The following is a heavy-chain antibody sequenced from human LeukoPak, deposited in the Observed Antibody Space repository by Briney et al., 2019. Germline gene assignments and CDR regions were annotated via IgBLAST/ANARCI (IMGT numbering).Heavy chain of an antibody. Sequence: GGSLRLSCAASGFTFSSYVMNWVRQAPGKGLEWVSVISGGGGSTYYADSVKGRFTISRVNSKNTLFLQMNSLRAEDTAVYYCAKGGYCSSTSCYVGWFDPWGQGTLVTVSS. CDR3: AKGGYCSSTSCYVGWFDP. CDR1: GFTFSSYV. CDR2: ISGGGGST. V-gene: IGHV3-23*01. J-gene: IGHJ5*02. D-gene: IGHD2-2*01.